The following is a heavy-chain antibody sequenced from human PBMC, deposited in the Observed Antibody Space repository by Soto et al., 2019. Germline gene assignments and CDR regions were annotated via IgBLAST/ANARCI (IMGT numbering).Heavy chain of an antibody. J-gene: IGHJ6*02. V-gene: IGHV1-69*13. CDR2: IIPLLGTT. Sequence: SVKVSCKSSGGTFASYAVSWVRQAPGQGLEWLGGIIPLLGTTNYAQHFQGRVTITADESTRTHYMELSSLRAEDTAVYYCARASSKRLDVGGQGTTVTVAS. CDR1: GGTFASYA. CDR3: ARASSKRLDV. D-gene: IGHD6-6*01.